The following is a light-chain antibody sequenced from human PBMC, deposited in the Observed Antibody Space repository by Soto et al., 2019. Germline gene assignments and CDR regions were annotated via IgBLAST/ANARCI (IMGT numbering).Light chain of an antibody. V-gene: IGKV3D-15*01. CDR3: QQYNNWQRT. J-gene: IGKJ1*01. CDR1: QSVSSN. Sequence: EIVLTQSPATLSLSPGERATLSCRASQSVSSNLAWYQQKPGQAPRLLIYGASTRATGIPARFSGSGSGTEFTLTISSLQSEDFAVYYCQQYNNWQRTFGQGTKVDI. CDR2: GAS.